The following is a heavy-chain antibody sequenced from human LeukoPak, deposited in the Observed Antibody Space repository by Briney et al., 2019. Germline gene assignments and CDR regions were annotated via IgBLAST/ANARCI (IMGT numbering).Heavy chain of an antibody. D-gene: IGHD1-14*01. CDR3: ARSPEPIVKYYYGLDI. CDR1: GESVSSNSAT. V-gene: IGHV6-1*01. Sequence: SQTLSLTCAISGESVSSNSATWNWIRQSPSRGLEWLGRTHYRSKWYNDYAPSVESRITINPDTSKNHFSLQLNSVTPEDTAVYYCARSPEPIVKYYYGLDIWGKGTTVTVSS. J-gene: IGHJ6*04. CDR2: THYRSKWYN.